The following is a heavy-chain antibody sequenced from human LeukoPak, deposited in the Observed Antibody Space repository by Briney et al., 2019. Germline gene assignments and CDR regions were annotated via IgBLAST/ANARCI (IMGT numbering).Heavy chain of an antibody. CDR1: GGSISSYY. J-gene: IGHJ4*02. CDR3: ARGSGSYHYFDY. Sequence: SETLSLTCTVSGGSISSYYWSWIRQPPGKGLEWIGYIYHSGSTYYNPSLKSRVTISVDRSKNQFSLKLSSVTAADTAVYYCARGSGSYHYFDYWGQGTLVTVSS. CDR2: IYHSGST. V-gene: IGHV4-59*12. D-gene: IGHD1-26*01.